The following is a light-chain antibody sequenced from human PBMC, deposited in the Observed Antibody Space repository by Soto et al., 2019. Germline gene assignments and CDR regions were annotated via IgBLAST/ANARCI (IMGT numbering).Light chain of an antibody. CDR3: QQYNSRRA. V-gene: IGKV1-5*01. J-gene: IGKJ1*01. CDR1: QSISSW. CDR2: DAP. Sequence: DIQMTQSPSTLSASVGDRVTITCRASQSISSWLAWYQQKPGKAPKLLIYDAPSLESGVPSSFRGSVSGTEFTLPISSLQPDDFATYYCQQYNSRRAFGQGTKVEL.